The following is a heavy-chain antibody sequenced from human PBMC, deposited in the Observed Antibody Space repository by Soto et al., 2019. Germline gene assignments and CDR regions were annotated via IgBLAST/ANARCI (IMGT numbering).Heavy chain of an antibody. Sequence: EASVKVSCKASGSTFSSYAISWVRQAPGQGLEWLGGFIPVYRTLNYAQKFQGRVTITADESTGTAYMTLSSLASDDTAVYYCATGVIWIGYFTVDSWGQGTRVTVSS. D-gene: IGHD3-3*01. CDR2: FIPVYRTL. J-gene: IGHJ4*02. CDR1: GSTFSSYA. CDR3: ATGVIWIGYFTVDS. V-gene: IGHV1-69*13.